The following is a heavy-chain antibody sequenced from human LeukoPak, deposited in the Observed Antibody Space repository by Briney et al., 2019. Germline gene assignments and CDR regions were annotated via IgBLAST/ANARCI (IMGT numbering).Heavy chain of an antibody. CDR1: GYNFRHYG. J-gene: IGHJ6*03. Sequence: GASVKVSCKTSGYNFRHYGISWVRQAPGQGLEWMGWISAYNGNTNYAQKLQGRVTMTTDTSTSTAYMELRSLRSDDTAVYYCARGKQELDTKFYYYYMDVWGKGTTVTVSS. CDR2: ISAYNGNT. CDR3: ARGKQELDTKFYYYYMDV. D-gene: IGHD5-18*01. V-gene: IGHV1-18*01.